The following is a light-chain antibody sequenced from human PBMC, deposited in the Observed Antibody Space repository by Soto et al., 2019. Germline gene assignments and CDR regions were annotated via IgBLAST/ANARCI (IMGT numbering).Light chain of an antibody. J-gene: IGKJ2*01. CDR2: GAS. Sequence: EIMLTQSPATLSVSPGERATLSCRASQSVDNNLAWYPQKPGQAPRLLIYGASTRATGIPARFSGSGYGTDFTLTISSLQSEDFAVYYCQQYTNWPLMYTFGQGTKLEIK. CDR3: QQYTNWPLMYT. CDR1: QSVDNN. V-gene: IGKV3-15*01.